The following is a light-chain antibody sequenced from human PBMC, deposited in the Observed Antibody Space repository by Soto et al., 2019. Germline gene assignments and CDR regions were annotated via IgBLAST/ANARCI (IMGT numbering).Light chain of an antibody. CDR1: PGIRTD. CDR2: GAS. Sequence: QLTQSPSSLSASVGDRVTIPCRASPGIRTDLGWYPPSPGKAPKVLIVGASTLQSGVPSRFSGRGFGTDFTLTIRSLKPEDFATEYCQHSFTTPSFGQGTRLEIK. J-gene: IGKJ5*01. V-gene: IGKV1-39*01. CDR3: QHSFTTPS.